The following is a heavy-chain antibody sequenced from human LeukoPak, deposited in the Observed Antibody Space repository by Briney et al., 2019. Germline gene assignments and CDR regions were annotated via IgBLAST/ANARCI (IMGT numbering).Heavy chain of an antibody. V-gene: IGHV3-23*01. CDR1: GFTLSTYA. Sequence: PGGSLRLSCAASGFTLSTYAMSWVRQAPGKGLEWVSAISGSGGSTYYADSVKGRFTISRDNSKNTLYLQMNSLRAEDTAVYYCASRSGSRHYYYYYGMDVWGQGTTVTVSS. J-gene: IGHJ6*02. D-gene: IGHD3-10*01. CDR3: ASRSGSRHYYYYYGMDV. CDR2: ISGSGGST.